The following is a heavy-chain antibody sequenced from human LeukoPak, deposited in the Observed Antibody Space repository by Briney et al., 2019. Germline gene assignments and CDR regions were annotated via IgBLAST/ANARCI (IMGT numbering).Heavy chain of an antibody. V-gene: IGHV3-23*01. CDR3: AKGGDSSSWLFDF. D-gene: IGHD6-13*01. CDR2: LSGTGRST. J-gene: IGHJ4*02. Sequence: GGPLRLSCAASGFSFSSYAMSWFRQAPGKGLEWVSALSGTGRSTYYADSVRGRFTISRDNSKNTLFLKVNSLRAEDTAVYYCAKGGDSSSWLFDFWGQGTLVTVSS. CDR1: GFSFSSYA.